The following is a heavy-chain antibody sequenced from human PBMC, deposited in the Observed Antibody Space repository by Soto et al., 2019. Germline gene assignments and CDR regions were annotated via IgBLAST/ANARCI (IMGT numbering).Heavy chain of an antibody. D-gene: IGHD2-21*01. V-gene: IGHV3-74*01. J-gene: IGHJ3*02. CDR3: ARDDLRRNEALDI. CDR2: TNKDGASS. Sequence: EVQLVESGGDFVQPGGSLRLSCEASGFTFSAFWMHWVRHVPGEGLMWISRTNKDGASSEYADSVKGRFSVSRDNAKNTMFLNMTGLRAEDTAVYYCARDDLRRNEALDIWGQGTVVTVSS. CDR1: GFTFSAFW.